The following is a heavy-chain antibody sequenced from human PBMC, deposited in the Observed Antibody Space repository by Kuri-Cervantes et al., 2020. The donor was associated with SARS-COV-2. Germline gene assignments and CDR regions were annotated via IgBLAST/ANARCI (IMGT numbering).Heavy chain of an antibody. D-gene: IGHD3-16*02. CDR3: AREVNAYDYVWGSYRPSGYYFDY. V-gene: IGHV4-38-2*02. Sequence: SQTLSLTCAVSGYSISSGYYWGWIRQPPGKGLEWIGSIYHSGSTYYNPSLKSRVTVSVDTSKNQFSLKLSSVTAADTAVYYCAREVNAYDYVWGSYRPSGYYFDYWGQGTLVTVSS. J-gene: IGHJ4*02. CDR1: GYSISSGYY. CDR2: IYHSGST.